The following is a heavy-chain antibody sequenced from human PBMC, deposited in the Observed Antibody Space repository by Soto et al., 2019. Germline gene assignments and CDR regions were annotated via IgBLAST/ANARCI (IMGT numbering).Heavy chain of an antibody. CDR3: ARLDLTYYSDY. CDR1: GGSVSSVNDY. V-gene: IGHV4-61*01. CDR2: IYHSGIT. D-gene: IGHD3-16*01. Sequence: SETLSLTCSVSGGSVSSVNDYWSWIRQPPGKGLEWIGYIYHSGITNYNPSLKSRVTISLDTSKNQCSLTLTSVTAADTAVYYCARLDLTYYSDYRGQVTPVPVSS. J-gene: IGHJ4*02.